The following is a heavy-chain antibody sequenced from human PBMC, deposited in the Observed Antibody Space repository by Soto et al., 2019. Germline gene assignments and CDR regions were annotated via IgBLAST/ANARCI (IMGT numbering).Heavy chain of an antibody. Sequence: GASLKISCKGSGYSFTSYWISWVRQMPGKGLECMGRIDPSDSSTNSSPSFQGQVTISADKSISTAYLQWSSLKASDTAMYYCAVTWGYSSSGYFLVYWGQGTRVTGSS. D-gene: IGHD6-13*01. CDR3: AVTWGYSSSGYFLVY. CDR2: IDPSDSST. V-gene: IGHV5-10-1*01. J-gene: IGHJ4*02. CDR1: GYSFTSYW.